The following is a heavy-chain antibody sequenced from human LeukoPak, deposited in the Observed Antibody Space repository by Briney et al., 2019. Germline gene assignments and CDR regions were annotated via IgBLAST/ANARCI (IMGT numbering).Heavy chain of an antibody. Sequence: GGSLRLSCAASGFKFGDYAMHWVRQAPGKGLDWVSGISWNSGVIDYADSVKGRFTISRDNAKNSLFLQMNSLRVEDTALYYCAKVRPPGSYYNLAIEYWGQGTLVTVSS. CDR3: AKVRPPGSYYNLAIEY. CDR2: ISWNSGVI. D-gene: IGHD3-10*01. V-gene: IGHV3-9*01. J-gene: IGHJ4*02. CDR1: GFKFGDYA.